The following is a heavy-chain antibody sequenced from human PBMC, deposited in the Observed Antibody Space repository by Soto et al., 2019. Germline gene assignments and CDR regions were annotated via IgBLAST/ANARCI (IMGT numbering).Heavy chain of an antibody. D-gene: IGHD2-2*01. CDR1: GGTFSSYA. Sequence: QVQLVQSGAEVKKPGSSVKVSCKASGGTFSSYAISWVRQAPGQGLEWMGGIIPLSGTANYAQKFQGRVTMTAGCSTHAALMDPRRLRSEQPAGYYLAGSQGSTTRLETYLHIYFGMGGWGQGTTVTVSS. CDR2: IIPLSGTA. J-gene: IGHJ6*02. CDR3: AGSQGSTTRLETYLHIYFGMGG. V-gene: IGHV1-69*01.